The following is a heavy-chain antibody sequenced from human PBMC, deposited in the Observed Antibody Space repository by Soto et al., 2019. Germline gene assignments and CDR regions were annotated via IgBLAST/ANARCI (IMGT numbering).Heavy chain of an antibody. J-gene: IGHJ3*02. CDR3: ARRYGSCFDI. CDR1: GDSITSSNW. Sequence: SETLSLTCAVSGDSITSSNWWSWVRQPPGKGLEWIGYIYYSGSTNYNPSLKSRVTISVDTSKNQFSLKLSSVTAADTAVYYCARRYGSCFDIWGQGTMVTVSS. V-gene: IGHV4-4*02. CDR2: IYYSGST. D-gene: IGHD3-10*01.